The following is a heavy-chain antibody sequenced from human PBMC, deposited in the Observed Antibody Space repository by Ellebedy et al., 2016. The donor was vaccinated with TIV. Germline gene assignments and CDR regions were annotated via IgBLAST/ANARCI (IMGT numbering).Heavy chain of an antibody. V-gene: IGHV1-46*01. Sequence: AASVKVSCKASGYTITSYYLHWARQAPGQGLEWMGLINAGAGTTSYTQRFQGRVTMTRDTSTSTVYMELSSLRSEDTAVYYCASGNSGDPRNFDYWGQGTLVTVSS. CDR1: GYTITSYY. CDR3: ASGNSGDPRNFDY. J-gene: IGHJ4*02. CDR2: INAGAGTT. D-gene: IGHD4-17*01.